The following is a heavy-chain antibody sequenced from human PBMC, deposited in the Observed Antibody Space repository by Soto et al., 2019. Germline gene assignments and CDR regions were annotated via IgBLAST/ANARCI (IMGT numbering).Heavy chain of an antibody. CDR2: IYYSGST. V-gene: IGHV4-31*03. J-gene: IGHJ4*02. D-gene: IGHD2-15*01. CDR1: GGSISSGGYY. Sequence: TSETLCLTCTVSGGSISSGGYYWSWIRQHPGKGLEWIGYIYYSGSTYYNPSLKSRVTISVDTSKNQFSLKLSSVTAADTAVYFCARVRCSGGSCYPFDYWGQGTLVTVSS. CDR3: ARVRCSGGSCYPFDY.